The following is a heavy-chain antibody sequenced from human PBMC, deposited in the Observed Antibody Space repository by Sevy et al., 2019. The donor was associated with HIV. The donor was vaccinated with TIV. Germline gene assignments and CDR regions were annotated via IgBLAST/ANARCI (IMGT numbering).Heavy chain of an antibody. Sequence: SETLSLTCTVSGTSFSSDSWTWIRQSPGKGLEWIGEINHTGSTNYNPSLKSRVTISVDTSKNQFSLKLTSVTAADTAIYYCARWRGTRVTMIVVVTTGYFDHWGHEPWSPSPQ. CDR3: ARWRGTRVTMIVVVTTGYFDH. J-gene: IGHJ4*01. CDR2: INHTGST. CDR1: GTSFSSDS. D-gene: IGHD3-22*01. V-gene: IGHV4-34*01.